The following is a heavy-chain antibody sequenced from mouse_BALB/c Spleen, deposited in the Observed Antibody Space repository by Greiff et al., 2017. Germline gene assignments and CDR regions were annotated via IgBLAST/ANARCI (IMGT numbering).Heavy chain of an antibody. D-gene: IGHD3-1*01. J-gene: IGHJ4*01. V-gene: IGHV2-9*02. Sequence: VQLVESGPGLVAPSQSLSITCTVSGFSLTSYGVHWVRQPPGKGLEWLGVIWAGGSTNYNSALMSRLSISKDNSKSQVFLKMNSLQTDDTAMYYCARDTARATLDAMEDWGQGTSVTVSA. CDR1: GFSLTSYG. CDR3: ARDTARATLDAMED. CDR2: IWAGGST.